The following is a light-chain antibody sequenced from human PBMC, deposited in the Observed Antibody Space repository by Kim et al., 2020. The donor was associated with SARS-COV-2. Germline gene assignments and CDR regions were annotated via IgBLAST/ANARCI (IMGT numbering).Light chain of an antibody. V-gene: IGLV1-47*01. J-gene: IGLJ1*01. Sequence: QRVTISCSGSSSKIGSNYVYWYQQLPGAAPKLLIYENYQRPSGVPDRFSGSKSGTSASLAISGLRSEDEADYYCAAWDNSLSVHYVFGTGTKVTVL. CDR3: AAWDNSLSVHYV. CDR2: ENY. CDR1: SSKIGSNY.